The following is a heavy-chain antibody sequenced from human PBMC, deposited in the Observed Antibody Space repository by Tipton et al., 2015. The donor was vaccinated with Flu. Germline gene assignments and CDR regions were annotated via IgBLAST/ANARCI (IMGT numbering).Heavy chain of an antibody. CDR3: ARAGWGGYNSRAA. V-gene: IGHV3-7*03. Sequence: GSLRLSCVASGFAFSGDWMSWVRQAPGKGPEWVANINPDGGQKYYVDSVRGRFTISRDNTKNSLSLQMDSLRVEDTAMYYCARAGWGGYNSRAARGKGTLGTVSS. J-gene: IGHJ4*02. CDR1: GFAFSGDW. CDR2: INPDGGQK. D-gene: IGHD5-24*01.